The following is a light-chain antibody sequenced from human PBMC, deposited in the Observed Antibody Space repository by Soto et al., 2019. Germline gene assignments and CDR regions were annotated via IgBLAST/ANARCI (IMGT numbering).Light chain of an antibody. CDR2: QDS. J-gene: IGLJ2*01. Sequence: SYELTQPTSVSVSPGQTATITCSGDKLGDKYACWYQQKPGQSPVLVIYQDSKRPSGIPERFSCSNSGNTATLTISGTQAMDEADYYCQAWDSSTVVFGGGTEVTVL. CDR1: KLGDKY. CDR3: QAWDSSTVV. V-gene: IGLV3-1*01.